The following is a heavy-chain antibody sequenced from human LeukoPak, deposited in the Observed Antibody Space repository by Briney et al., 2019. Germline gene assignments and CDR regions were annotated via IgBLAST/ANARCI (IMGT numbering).Heavy chain of an antibody. J-gene: IGHJ4*02. Sequence: GESLKISCKGSGYSFTSYWIGWVRQMPGKGLEWMGIIYPGDSDTRYSPSFQGQVTISADKSISTAYLQWSSLKASGTAMYYCARPRDYDSSGYYYEYYFDYWGQGTLVTVSS. CDR3: ARPRDYDSSGYYYEYYFDY. V-gene: IGHV5-51*01. CDR2: IYPGDSDT. CDR1: GYSFTSYW. D-gene: IGHD3-22*01.